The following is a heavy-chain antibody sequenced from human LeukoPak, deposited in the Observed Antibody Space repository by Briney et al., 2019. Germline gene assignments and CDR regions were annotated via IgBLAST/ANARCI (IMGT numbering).Heavy chain of an antibody. J-gene: IGHJ3*02. V-gene: IGHV4-4*02. CDR1: GGSISSNNW. Sequence: PSGTLSLTCAISGGSISSNNWWGWVRQPPGKGLEWIGEIYHSGSPNYNPSLKSRVTISVDKSRNHFSLNLSSVTAADMAVYYCARGRAFDIWGQGTMVTVSS. CDR3: ARGRAFDI. CDR2: IYHSGSP.